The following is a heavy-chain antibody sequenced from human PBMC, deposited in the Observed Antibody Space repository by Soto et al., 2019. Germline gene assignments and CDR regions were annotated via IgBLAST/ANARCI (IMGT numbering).Heavy chain of an antibody. V-gene: IGHV3-30-3*01. J-gene: IGHJ4*02. CDR1: GFTFSSYA. CDR2: ISYDGSNK. Sequence: QVQLVESGGGVVQPGRSLRLSCAASGFTFSSYAMHWVRQAPGKGLEWVAVISYDGSNKYYADSVKGRFTISRDNSKNTLYLQMNSLRAEDTAVYYCARDQLSSGYGTLDYWGQGTLVTVSS. CDR3: ARDQLSSGYGTLDY. D-gene: IGHD3-22*01.